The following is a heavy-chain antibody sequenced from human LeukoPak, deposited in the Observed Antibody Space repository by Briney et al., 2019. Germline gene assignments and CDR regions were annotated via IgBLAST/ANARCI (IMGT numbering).Heavy chain of an antibody. V-gene: IGHV3-7*01. CDR2: IKDDGSGK. J-gene: IGHJ4*02. CDR1: GFTFSTSW. CDR3: TNLGYTD. Sequence: GGSLRLSCAASGFTFSTSWMTWARRPPGKGLEWVASIKDDGSGKYYVDSVKGRFTISRDNAKNSLYLQMNSLGVEDTAVYYCTNLGYTDWGQGTLVTVSS. D-gene: IGHD5-18*01.